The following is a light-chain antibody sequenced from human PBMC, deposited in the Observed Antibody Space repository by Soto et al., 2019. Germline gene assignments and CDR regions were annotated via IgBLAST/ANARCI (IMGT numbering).Light chain of an antibody. CDR2: SSN. V-gene: IGLV1-44*01. CDR1: SSNIGSNT. CDR3: AAWDDDLHVWL. J-gene: IGLJ3*02. Sequence: QSVLTQPPSASGTPGQRVTISCSGSSSNIGSNTVNWYQQLPGTAPKLLIYSSNQRPSGVPDRISGSKSGTSASLAISGLQSEDEADYYCAAWDDDLHVWLFGGGTKLTVL.